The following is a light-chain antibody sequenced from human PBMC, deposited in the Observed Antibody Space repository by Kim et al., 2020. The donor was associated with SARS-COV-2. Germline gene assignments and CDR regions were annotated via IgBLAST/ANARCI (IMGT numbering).Light chain of an antibody. CDR3: NSRDTSTNHYV. J-gene: IGLJ1*01. CDR1: SLRNYY. CDR2: GKN. Sequence: ALGKTVKITCQGDSLRNYYGSWFQQKPGQAPILVIFGKNNRPSGIPDRFSGSSSGNTASLTITGAQAEDEADYYCNSRDTSTNHYVFGTGTKVTVL. V-gene: IGLV3-19*01.